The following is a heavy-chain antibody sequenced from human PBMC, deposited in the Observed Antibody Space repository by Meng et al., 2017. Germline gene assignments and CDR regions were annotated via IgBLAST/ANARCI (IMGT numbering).Heavy chain of an antibody. CDR1: GFTFSSYA. J-gene: IGHJ4*02. D-gene: IGHD6-19*01. CDR2: ISYDGSNK. CDR3: ASGSQWLFPY. V-gene: IGHV3-30*01. Sequence: QVQLVEAGGAVVQPGRSLRLSCAASGFTFSSYAMHWVRQAPGKGLEWVAVISYDGSNKYYADSVKGRFTISRDNSKNTLYLHMHSLRAEDTAVYYCASGSQWLFPYWGQGTLVTVSS.